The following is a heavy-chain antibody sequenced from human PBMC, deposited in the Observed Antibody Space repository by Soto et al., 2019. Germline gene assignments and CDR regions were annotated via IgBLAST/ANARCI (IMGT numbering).Heavy chain of an antibody. D-gene: IGHD3-16*01. Sequence: SVKVSCKTSGGTFSTFGISWVRQAPGQGLEWMGGIIPFFGTAEYSQKFEDRITITADESTNTVYMDLRSLTSEDTAIYYCARTAPMDAGDKYYYDFWGKGALVTVSS. CDR1: GGTFSTFG. CDR2: IIPFFGTA. J-gene: IGHJ4*02. V-gene: IGHV1-69*13. CDR3: ARTAPMDAGDKYYYDF.